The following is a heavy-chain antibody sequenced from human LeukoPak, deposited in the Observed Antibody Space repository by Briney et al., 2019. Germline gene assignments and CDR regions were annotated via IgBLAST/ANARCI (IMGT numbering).Heavy chain of an antibody. CDR2: ISWNSGSI. Sequence: PGGSLRLSCAASGFTFDDYAMHWVRQAPGKGLEWVSGISWNSGSIGYADSVKGRFTISRDNAKNSLYLQMNSLRAEDMAFYYCAKDGGSSWTRGNWFGPWGQGTLVTVSS. CDR1: GFTFDDYA. J-gene: IGHJ5*02. CDR3: AKDGGSSWTRGNWFGP. D-gene: IGHD6-13*01. V-gene: IGHV3-9*03.